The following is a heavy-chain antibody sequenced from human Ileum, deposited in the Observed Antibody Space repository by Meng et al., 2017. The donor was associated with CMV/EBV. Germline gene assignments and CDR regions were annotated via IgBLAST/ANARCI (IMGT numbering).Heavy chain of an antibody. CDR3: ANGGGAAAGISGY. Sequence: GGSLRLSCAASGFTFSSYAMSWVRQAPGKGLEWVSVIYSGGSSTYYADSVKGRFTISRDNSKNTLYLQMNSLRAEDTAVYYGANGGGAAAGISGYWGQGTLVTVSS. CDR2: IYSGGSST. V-gene: IGHV3-23*03. D-gene: IGHD6-13*01. CDR1: GFTFSSYA. J-gene: IGHJ4*02.